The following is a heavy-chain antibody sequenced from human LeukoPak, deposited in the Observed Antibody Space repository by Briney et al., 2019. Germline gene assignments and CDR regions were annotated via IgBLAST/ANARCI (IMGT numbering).Heavy chain of an antibody. D-gene: IGHD3-9*01. V-gene: IGHV3-23*01. CDR2: ISGSGANT. CDR1: GFTFSSYS. CDR3: AKESQTYYDIMTGYPNYYFDY. J-gene: IGHJ4*02. Sequence: PGGSLRLPCAASGFTFSSYSMNWVRQAPGKGLEWVSAISGSGANTYYVDSVKGRFTISRDNSKNTLYLEMSSLRSDDTAVYYCAKESQTYYDIMTGYPNYYFDYWGQGTLVTVSS.